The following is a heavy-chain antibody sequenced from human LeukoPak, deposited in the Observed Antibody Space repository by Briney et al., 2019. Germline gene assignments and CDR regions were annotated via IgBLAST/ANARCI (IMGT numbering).Heavy chain of an antibody. D-gene: IGHD6-13*01. CDR3: ARSQQLIRTFDY. CDR1: GGSISSYY. CDR2: VYYSGDT. Sequence: PSETLSLTCTVSGGSISSYYWSWIRQPPGKGLEWIGYVYYSGDTNYNPSLKSRVTMSVDTSKNQLSLKLSSVTAADTAVYYCARSQQLIRTFDYWGQGTLVTVSS. V-gene: IGHV4-59*01. J-gene: IGHJ4*02.